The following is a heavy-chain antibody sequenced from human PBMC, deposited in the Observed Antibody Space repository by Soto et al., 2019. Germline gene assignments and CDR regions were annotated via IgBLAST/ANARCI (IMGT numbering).Heavy chain of an antibody. V-gene: IGHV1-18*01. D-gene: IGHD3-3*01. CDR3: ARGKDFGVVTPSNTNWFDP. CDR1: GYTFTSYG. J-gene: IGHJ5*02. CDR2: ISPYNGYT. Sequence: ASVKVSCKASGYTFTSYGLSWVRQAPGQGLEWMGWISPYNGYTNYAQNLQGRVTMTTDTSTSTAYMELRSLRSDDTAVYYCARGKDFGVVTPSNTNWFDPWGQGTLVTVSS.